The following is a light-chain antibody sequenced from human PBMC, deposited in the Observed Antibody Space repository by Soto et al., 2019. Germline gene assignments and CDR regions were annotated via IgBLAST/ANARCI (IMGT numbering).Light chain of an antibody. CDR1: QSVSSY. V-gene: IGKV3-11*01. J-gene: IGKJ4*01. CDR3: QQRSNWPPLT. Sequence: EIVLTQSPATLSLSPGERATLSCRASQSVSSYLAWYQQKPGQAPRLLISDASNRATGIPARFSGSGSGTDFTLAISSLEPEDFAVYYCQQRSNWPPLTFGGGTKVDNK. CDR2: DAS.